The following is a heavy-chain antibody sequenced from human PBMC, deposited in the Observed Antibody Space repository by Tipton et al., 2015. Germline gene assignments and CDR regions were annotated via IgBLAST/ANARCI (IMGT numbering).Heavy chain of an antibody. CDR3: ARGSGYNFHYPLES. J-gene: IGHJ4*02. Sequence: RSLRLSCATSGFTFSMYAMHWVRQAPGKGLEWVAVIWYDGSDEYYADSVKGRFTISRDNVGTTLYLQMNSLRAEDTGIYYCARGSGYNFHYPLESWGQGTLVTVSS. D-gene: IGHD2/OR15-2a*01. CDR2: IWYDGSDE. CDR1: GFTFSMYA. V-gene: IGHV3-33*01.